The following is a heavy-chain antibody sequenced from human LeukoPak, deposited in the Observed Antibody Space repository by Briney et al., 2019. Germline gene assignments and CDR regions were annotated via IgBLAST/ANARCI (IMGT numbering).Heavy chain of an antibody. Sequence: GGSLRLSCAASGFTFSSYSMNWVRQAPGKGLEWVSYISSSSTSIYYADSVKGRFTISRDNAKNSLYLQMNSLRDEDTAVYYCARALGGDTGGFGYWGQGTLVTVSS. CDR2: ISSSSTSI. J-gene: IGHJ4*02. D-gene: IGHD3-16*01. CDR1: GFTFSSYS. CDR3: ARALGGDTGGFGY. V-gene: IGHV3-48*02.